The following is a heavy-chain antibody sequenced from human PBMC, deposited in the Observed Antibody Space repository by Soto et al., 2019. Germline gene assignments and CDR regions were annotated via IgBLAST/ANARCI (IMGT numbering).Heavy chain of an antibody. CDR2: IYSSGST. CDR3: ARDFDSSGSNYYYYGMDV. J-gene: IGHJ6*02. V-gene: IGHV4-59*12. D-gene: IGHD3-22*01. Sequence: SETLSLTCTVSGGSISNSYWSWIRLSPGKGLEWIGYIYSSGSTNYNPSLESRVTISVDTSKNQFSLKLSSVTAADTAVYYCARDFDSSGSNYYYYGMDVWGQGTTVTVSS. CDR1: GGSISNSY.